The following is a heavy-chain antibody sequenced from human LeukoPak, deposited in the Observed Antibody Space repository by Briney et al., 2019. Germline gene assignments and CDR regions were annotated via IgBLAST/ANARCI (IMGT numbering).Heavy chain of an antibody. CDR2: MNLNSGNT. CDR3: ARGSVYSSGWWTYYYYYYGMDV. V-gene: IGHV1-8*01. Sequence: ASVKVSCKAAGYTFTSYDINWVRQATGQGLEWMGWMNLNSGNTGYAQKFQGRVTMTRNTSISTAYMELSSLRSEDTAVYYCARGSVYSSGWWTYYYYYYGMDVWGQGTTVTVSS. J-gene: IGHJ6*02. D-gene: IGHD6-19*01. CDR1: GYTFTSYD.